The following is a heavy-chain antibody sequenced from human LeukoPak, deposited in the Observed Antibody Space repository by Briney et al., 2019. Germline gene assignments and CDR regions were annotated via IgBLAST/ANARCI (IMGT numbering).Heavy chain of an antibody. D-gene: IGHD3-3*01. CDR3: ARGIQSGTGFWSGPGRLDF. J-gene: IGHJ4*02. CDR2: INHSGSPNYNPA. CDR1: GGSFSGYY. Sequence: SGTLSLTCAVYGGSFSGYYWSWIRQPPGKGLQWIGDINHSGSPNYNPANYNPSLKSRVTISVDTSKNQFSLKLTSVTAADTAVYYCARGIQSGTGFWSGPGRLDFWGQGALVTVSS. V-gene: IGHV4-34*01.